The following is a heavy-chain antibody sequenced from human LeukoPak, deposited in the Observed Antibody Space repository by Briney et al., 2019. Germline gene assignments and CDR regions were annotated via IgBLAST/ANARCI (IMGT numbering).Heavy chain of an antibody. CDR1: GFIFSRSA. CDR3: AAGNYYDSSGYYPYAFDI. CDR2: IVVGSGNT. Sequence: SVKVSRKASGFIFSRSAVQWVRQAGGQRLEWIGWIVVGSGNTNYAQKFQERVTMTRDMSTGTAYMELSSLRSEDTAVYYCAAGNYYDSSGYYPYAFDIWGQGTMVTVSS. J-gene: IGHJ3*02. D-gene: IGHD3-22*01. V-gene: IGHV1-58*01.